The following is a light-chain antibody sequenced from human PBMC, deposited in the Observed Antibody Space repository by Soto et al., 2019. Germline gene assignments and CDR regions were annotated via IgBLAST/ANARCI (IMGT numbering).Light chain of an antibody. V-gene: IGKV3-20*01. J-gene: IGKJ4*01. CDR2: GAS. CDR3: QQYNSWPLT. Sequence: EVMLTQSPGTLSLSPGERATLSCRASQSVSSNYLAWYQQKSGQAPRLLIYGASNRATGIPDRFSGSGSGTDFNLTIRRLEPEDVAVYYCQQYNSWPLTFGGGTKVEIK. CDR1: QSVSSNY.